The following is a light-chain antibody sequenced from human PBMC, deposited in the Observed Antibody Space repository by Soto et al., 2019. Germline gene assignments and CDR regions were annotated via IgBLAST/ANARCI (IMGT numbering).Light chain of an antibody. CDR1: QSVSSSY. J-gene: IGKJ5*01. Sequence: EIVITQSPATLSVSPGGRATLSYRASQSVSSSYLAWYQQKPGQAPRLLIYGASTRATGIPARFSGSGSGTEFTLTIGGLQSEDFATYYCQQSYSTPITFGQGTRLEIK. V-gene: IGKV3-15*01. CDR2: GAS. CDR3: QQSYSTPIT.